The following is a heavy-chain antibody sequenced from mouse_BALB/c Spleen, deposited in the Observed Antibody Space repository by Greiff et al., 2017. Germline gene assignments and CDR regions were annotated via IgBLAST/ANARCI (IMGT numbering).Heavy chain of an antibody. CDR2: IYPGDGDT. CDR3: ARRGNYDGYYYFDY. V-gene: IGHV1-82*01. Sequence: VHLVESGPELVKPGASVKISCKASGYAFSSSWMNWVKQRPGQGLEWIGRIYPGDGDTNYNGKFKGKATLTADKSSSTAYMQLSSLTSVDSAVYFCARRGNYDGYYYFDYWGQRTTLTVSS. J-gene: IGHJ2*01. D-gene: IGHD2-3*01. CDR1: GYAFSSSW.